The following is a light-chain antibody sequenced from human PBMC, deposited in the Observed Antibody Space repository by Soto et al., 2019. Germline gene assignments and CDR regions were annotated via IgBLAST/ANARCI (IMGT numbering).Light chain of an antibody. CDR3: QQRSNWPGT. V-gene: IGKV3-11*01. CDR1: QSVSSY. Sequence: EIVLTQSPATLSLSPGERATLSCRASQSVSSYLAWYQQKPGQAPRLLIYDASNRASGIPARFSGSGSGTDFTLTISSLEPEAFAVYYCQQRSNWPGTFGGGTKVEIK. J-gene: IGKJ4*01. CDR2: DAS.